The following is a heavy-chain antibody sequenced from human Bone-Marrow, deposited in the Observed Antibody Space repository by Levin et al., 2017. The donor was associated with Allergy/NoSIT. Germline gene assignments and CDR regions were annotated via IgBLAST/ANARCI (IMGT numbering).Heavy chain of an antibody. CDR1: GFTFSSYG. V-gene: IGHV3-30*18. Sequence: GGSLRLSCAASGFTFSSYGMHWVRQAPGKGLEWVAVISYDGSNKYYADSVKGRFTISRDNSKNTLYLQMNSLRAEDTAVYYCAKGGGYGDYESRGYYYYGMDVWGQGTTVTVSS. CDR2: ISYDGSNK. J-gene: IGHJ6*02. CDR3: AKGGGYGDYESRGYYYYGMDV. D-gene: IGHD4-17*01.